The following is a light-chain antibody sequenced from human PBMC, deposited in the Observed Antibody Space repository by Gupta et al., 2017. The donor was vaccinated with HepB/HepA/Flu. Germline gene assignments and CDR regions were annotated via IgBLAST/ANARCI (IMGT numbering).Light chain of an antibody. CDR1: QSISSY. CDR2: AAS. Sequence: DIQMTQSPSSLSASVGDRVTITCRASQSISSYLNWYQQKPGKAPKLLIYAASSLQSGVPSRFSGSGSGTDFTLTISSLQPEDFAPYYCQQSDSTPPWTFGQGTSLEIK. CDR3: QQSDSTPPWT. V-gene: IGKV1-39*01. J-gene: IGKJ1*01.